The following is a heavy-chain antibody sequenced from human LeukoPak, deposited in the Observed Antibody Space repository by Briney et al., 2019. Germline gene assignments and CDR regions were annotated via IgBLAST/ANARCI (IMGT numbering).Heavy chain of an antibody. CDR3: ARDLGEYSSSFSDY. CDR2: IIPIFGTA. J-gene: IGHJ4*02. Sequence: GASVKVSCKASGGTFSSYAISWVRQAPGQGLEWMGGIIPIFGTANYAQKFQGRVTITADESTSTAYMELSSLRSEDTAVYYCARDLGEYSSSFSDYWGQGTLVTVSS. V-gene: IGHV1-69*13. D-gene: IGHD6-6*01. CDR1: GGTFSSYA.